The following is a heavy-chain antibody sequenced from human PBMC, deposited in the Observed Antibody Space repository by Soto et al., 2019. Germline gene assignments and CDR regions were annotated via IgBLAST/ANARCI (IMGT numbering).Heavy chain of an antibody. J-gene: IGHJ4*02. CDR3: AKDAVYNDGLWLMDH. Sequence: PGGSLRLSCTASGLPHSSFAMMWVRQAPGKGLEYVSGIYGNGGGIEYADSVKGRFTISRDNSKNTVYLQMTDLRADDTAVYYCAKDAVYNDGLWLMDHWGQGTQVTVSS. CDR2: IYGNGGGI. V-gene: IGHV3-23*01. D-gene: IGHD2-21*01. CDR1: GLPHSSFA.